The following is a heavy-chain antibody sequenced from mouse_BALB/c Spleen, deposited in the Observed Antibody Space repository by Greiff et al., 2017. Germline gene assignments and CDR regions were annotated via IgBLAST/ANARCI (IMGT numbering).Heavy chain of an antibody. Sequence: EVMLVESGGGLVKPGGSLKLSCAASGFTFSDYYMYWVRQTPEKRLEWVATISDGGSYTYYPDSVKGRFTISRDNAKNNLYLQMSSLKSEDTAMYYCARRYYGYAMDYWGQGTSVTVSS. J-gene: IGHJ4*01. CDR3: ARRYYGYAMDY. V-gene: IGHV5-4*02. CDR1: GFTFSDYY. CDR2: ISDGGSYT. D-gene: IGHD1-1*01.